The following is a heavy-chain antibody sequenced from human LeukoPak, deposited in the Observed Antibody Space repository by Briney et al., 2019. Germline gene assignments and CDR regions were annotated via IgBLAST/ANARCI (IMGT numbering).Heavy chain of an antibody. D-gene: IGHD4-23*01. CDR3: ARGWLAETTVVTPYNY. J-gene: IGHJ4*02. Sequence: SVKVSCKASGGTFSSYAISWVRQAPGQGLEWMGGIIPIFGTANYAQKFQGRVTITADESTSTAYMELSSLRSEDTAVYYCARGWLAETTVVTPYNYWGQGTVVTVSS. CDR2: IIPIFGTA. V-gene: IGHV1-69*13. CDR1: GGTFSSYA.